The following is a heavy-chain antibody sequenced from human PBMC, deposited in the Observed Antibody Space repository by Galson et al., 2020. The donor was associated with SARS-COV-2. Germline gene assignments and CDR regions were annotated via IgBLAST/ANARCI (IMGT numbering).Heavy chain of an antibody. CDR1: GYTLTELS. D-gene: IGHD3-3*01. J-gene: IGHJ3*02. CDR3: ATATPRGFGVVKDDAFDI. CDR2: FDPEDGET. Sequence: ASVKVSCKVSGYTLTELSMHWVRQAPGKGLEWMGGFDPEDGETIYAQKFQGRVTMTEDTSTDTAYMELSSLRSEDTAVYYCATATPRGFGVVKDDAFDIWGQGTMVTVSS. V-gene: IGHV1-24*01.